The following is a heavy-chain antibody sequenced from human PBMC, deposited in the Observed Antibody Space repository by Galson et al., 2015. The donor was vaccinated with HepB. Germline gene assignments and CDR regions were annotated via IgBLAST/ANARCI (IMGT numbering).Heavy chain of an antibody. V-gene: IGHV7-4-1*02. D-gene: IGHD3-10*01. CDR3: ARVRMVRGVSNWFDP. CDR1: GYTFTSYA. Sequence: SVKVSCKASGYTFTSYAMNWVRQAPGQGLEWMGWINTNTGNPTYAQGFTGRFVFSLDTSVSTACLQISSLKAEDTAVYYYARVRMVRGVSNWFDPWGQGTLVTVSS. J-gene: IGHJ5*02. CDR2: INTNTGNP.